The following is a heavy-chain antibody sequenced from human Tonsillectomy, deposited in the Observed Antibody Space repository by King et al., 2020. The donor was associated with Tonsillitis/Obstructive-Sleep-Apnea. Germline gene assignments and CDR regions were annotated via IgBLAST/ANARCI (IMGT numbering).Heavy chain of an antibody. CDR2: INYNGGSI. CDR1: GFTFDKYA. V-gene: IGHV3-9*01. J-gene: IGHJ6*03. CDR3: AKHTRHDFWSGDAMDV. Sequence: VQLVESGGGLVQPGRSLRLSCAASGFTFDKYAMYWVRQAPGKGLEWVSAINYNGGSIAYADSVQGRFIISRDNAKKSLYLQMNSLRVEDTALYYCAKHTRHDFWSGDAMDVWGKGTTVTVSS. D-gene: IGHD3-3*01.